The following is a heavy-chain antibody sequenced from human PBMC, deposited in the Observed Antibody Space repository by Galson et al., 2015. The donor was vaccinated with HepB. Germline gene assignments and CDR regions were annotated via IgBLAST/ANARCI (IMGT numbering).Heavy chain of an antibody. CDR1: GFSLSTSGMR. V-gene: IGHV2-70*04. CDR2: IDWDDDI. J-gene: IGHJ4*02. D-gene: IGHD3-22*01. CDR3: ARIKESSGVFDY. Sequence: PALVKPTQTLTLTCTFSGFSLSTSGMRVSWIRQPPGKALEWLARIDWDDDIFYSTSLKTRLTISKDTSKNQVVLTMTNMDPVDTATYYCARIKESSGVFDYWGQGTLVTVSS.